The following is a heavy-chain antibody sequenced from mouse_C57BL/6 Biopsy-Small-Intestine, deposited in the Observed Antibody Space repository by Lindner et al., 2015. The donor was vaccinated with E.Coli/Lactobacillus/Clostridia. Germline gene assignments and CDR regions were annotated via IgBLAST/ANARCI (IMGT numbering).Heavy chain of an antibody. J-gene: IGHJ4*01. D-gene: IGHD4-1*01. V-gene: IGHV2-9*01. CDR2: IWGGGST. CDR1: GFSLTSYG. CDR3: AKRLGRHAMDY. Sequence: VQLQSLDLAWCASQSLSITCTVSGFSLTSYGVDWVRQPPGKGLEWLGVIWGGGSTNYNSALMSRLSISKDNSKSQVFLKMNSLQTDDTAMYYCAKRLGRHAMDYWGQGTSVTVSS.